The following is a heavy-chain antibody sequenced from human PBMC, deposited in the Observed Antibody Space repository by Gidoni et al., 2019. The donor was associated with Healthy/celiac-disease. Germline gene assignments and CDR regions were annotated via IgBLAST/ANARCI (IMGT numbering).Heavy chain of an antibody. V-gene: IGHV3-74*01. Sequence: EVPLVESRGGLVPPGGSPRLSCGTPGLPFSSYWMHWVRKAPGKGLVWVSRINSDGSSTRYADSVKGRFTISRDNAKNTLYLQMNSLRAEDTAVYYCARRDGYNWGYGRWGQGTLVTVSS. CDR1: GLPFSSYW. D-gene: IGHD5-12*01. J-gene: IGHJ4*02. CDR3: ARRDGYNWGYGR. CDR2: INSDGSST.